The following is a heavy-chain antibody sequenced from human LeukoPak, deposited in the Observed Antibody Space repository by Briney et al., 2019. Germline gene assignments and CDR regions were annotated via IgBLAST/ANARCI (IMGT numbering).Heavy chain of an antibody. D-gene: IGHD3-16*02. CDR1: GFTFDHYA. CDR2: ISSSSSYI. Sequence: PGGSLRLSCAASGFTFDHYAMSWVRQAPGKGLEWVSCISSSSSYIYYADSVKGRFTISRDNTKNSLCLQMNSLRVEDTAVYYCARSLGELSLAAAYWGQGILVTVSS. V-gene: IGHV3-21*01. CDR3: ARSLGELSLAAAY. J-gene: IGHJ4*02.